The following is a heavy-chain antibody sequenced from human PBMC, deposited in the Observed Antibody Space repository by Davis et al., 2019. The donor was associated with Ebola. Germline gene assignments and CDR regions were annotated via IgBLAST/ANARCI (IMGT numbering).Heavy chain of an antibody. V-gene: IGHV4-34*01. Sequence: PSETLSLTCAVYGGSFSGYYWSWIRQPPGKGLEWIGEINHSGSTNYNPSLKSRVTISVDTSKNQFSLKLSSVTAADTAVYYCARVKERITIFGVVFRTTLDAFDIWGQGTMVTVSS. D-gene: IGHD3-3*01. J-gene: IGHJ3*02. CDR1: GGSFSGYY. CDR3: ARVKERITIFGVVFRTTLDAFDI. CDR2: INHSGST.